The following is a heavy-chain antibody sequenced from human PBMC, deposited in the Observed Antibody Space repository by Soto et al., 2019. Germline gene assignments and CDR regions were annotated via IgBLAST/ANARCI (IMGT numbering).Heavy chain of an antibody. CDR1: GDSISSNSAC. Sequence: QTLSLTCAISGDSISSNSACWNWIRQSPSRGLEWLGRTYYRSKWYYEYAVSVKGRIIINPDTSKNEVSLQLSSVTPEDTAMYYCVRFGSGWNYWGQGSLVTVSS. V-gene: IGHV6-1*01. CDR3: VRFGSGWNY. D-gene: IGHD6-19*01. CDR2: TYYRSKWYY. J-gene: IGHJ4*02.